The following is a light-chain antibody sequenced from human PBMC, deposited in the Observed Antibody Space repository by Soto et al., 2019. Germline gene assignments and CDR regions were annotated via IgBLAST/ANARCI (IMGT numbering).Light chain of an antibody. V-gene: IGLV2-14*01. Sequence: QSALTQPPSASGSPGQSVTISCTGTSSDVGGYNYVSWYQQYPGRAPKLMIYDVSNRPSGVPNRFSGSKSGNTASLTISGLQAEDEADYYCCSYTTSNTRQIVFGTGTKVTVL. J-gene: IGLJ1*01. CDR3: CSYTTSNTRQIV. CDR2: DVS. CDR1: SSDVGGYNY.